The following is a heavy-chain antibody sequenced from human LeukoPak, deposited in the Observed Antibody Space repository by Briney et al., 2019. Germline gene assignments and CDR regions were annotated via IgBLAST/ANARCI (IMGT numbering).Heavy chain of an antibody. CDR3: ARGYCSGGSCYSWFDP. CDR1: GGSFSDYY. CDR2: INQSGST. D-gene: IGHD2-15*01. V-gene: IGHV4-34*01. Sequence: SETLPLTCAVHGGSFSDYYWSWIRQSPGRGLEWIGEINQSGSTDYKPSLKSRVIISIDTSKTQFSLKLSSVTAADTAVYYCARGYCSGGSCYSWFDPWGQGTLVTVSS. J-gene: IGHJ5*02.